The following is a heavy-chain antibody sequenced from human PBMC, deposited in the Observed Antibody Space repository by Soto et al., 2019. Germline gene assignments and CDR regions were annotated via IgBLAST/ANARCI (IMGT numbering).Heavy chain of an antibody. J-gene: IGHJ4*02. CDR1: GYTFTSYA. Sequence: GASVKVSCKASGYTFTSYAMHWVRQAPGQRLEWMGWINAGNGNTKYSQKFQGRVTITRDTSASTAYMELSSLRSEDTAVYYCARGPLITMVRGAHLDYWGQGTLVTVSS. V-gene: IGHV1-3*01. CDR2: INAGNGNT. D-gene: IGHD3-10*01. CDR3: ARGPLITMVRGAHLDY.